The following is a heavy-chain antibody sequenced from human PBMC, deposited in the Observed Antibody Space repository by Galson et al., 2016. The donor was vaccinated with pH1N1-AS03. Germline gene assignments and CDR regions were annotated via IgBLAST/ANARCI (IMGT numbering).Heavy chain of an antibody. CDR2: MWHDGIAK. J-gene: IGHJ4*02. CDR3: VRDSNAWSFAY. V-gene: IGHV3-30*02. D-gene: IGHD2-2*01. Sequence: SLRLSCAASGFSFNSYGMHWVRQAPCKGLEWVTFMWHDGIAKRYADSVKGRFAISRDSSKTLVYLPMNSLRSEDTGVYYCVRDSNAWSFAYWGQGALVTVSS. CDR1: GFSFNSYG.